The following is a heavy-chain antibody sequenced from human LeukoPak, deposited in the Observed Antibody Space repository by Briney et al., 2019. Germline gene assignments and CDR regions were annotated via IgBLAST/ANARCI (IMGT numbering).Heavy chain of an antibody. V-gene: IGHV3-21*01. CDR2: ISSSSSYI. Sequence: SLRLSCAASGFTFSSYSMNWVRQAPGKGLEWVSSISSSSSYIYDAVSVKGRLTISRDNAKNSLYLQMNSLRAEDTAVYYCARDKESGIWGQGTLVTVSS. D-gene: IGHD3-10*01. CDR1: GFTFSSYS. J-gene: IGHJ4*02. CDR3: ARDKESGI.